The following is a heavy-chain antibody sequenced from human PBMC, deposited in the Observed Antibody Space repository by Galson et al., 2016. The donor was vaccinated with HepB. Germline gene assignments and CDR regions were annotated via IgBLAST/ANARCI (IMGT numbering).Heavy chain of an antibody. V-gene: IGHV4-4*02. D-gene: IGHD4-17*01. CDR2: IHHSGSA. CDR3: ARALAVNGAFDI. J-gene: IGHJ3*02. CDR1: DGSISSSNW. Sequence: TLSLTCTASDGSISSSNWWSWVRQPPGKGLEWIGEIHHSGSANYNPSLKSRVTMSVDKSKNQFSLKLSSVTAADTAVYYCARALAVNGAFDIWGQGTMVTVSS.